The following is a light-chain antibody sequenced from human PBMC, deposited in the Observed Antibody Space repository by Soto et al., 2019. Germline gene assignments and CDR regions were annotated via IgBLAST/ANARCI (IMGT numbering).Light chain of an antibody. CDR3: QQYEDWYS. J-gene: IGKJ2*01. CDR2: GTS. V-gene: IGKV3-15*01. Sequence: EIVMTQSPATLSVSPGETATLSCRSSQTVRSNLAWYQQKLGRAPRLLISGTSMRAAGIPGRFSGRGSGTEFTLTISSLQSEDIAVYYCQQYEDWYSFGQGTKVEIK. CDR1: QTVRSN.